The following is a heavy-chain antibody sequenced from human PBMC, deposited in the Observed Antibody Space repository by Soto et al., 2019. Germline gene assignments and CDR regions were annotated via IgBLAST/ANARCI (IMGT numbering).Heavy chain of an antibody. Sequence: LRLSCAASGFTFSSYAMHWVRQAPGKGLEWVAVISYDGSNKYYADSVKGRFTISRDNSKNTLYLQMNSLRAEDTAVYYCAREVVPAAIPPYYYYNGMDVWGQGTTVTVSS. J-gene: IGHJ6*02. V-gene: IGHV3-30-3*01. D-gene: IGHD2-2*01. CDR2: ISYDGSNK. CDR1: GFTFSSYA. CDR3: AREVVPAAIPPYYYYNGMDV.